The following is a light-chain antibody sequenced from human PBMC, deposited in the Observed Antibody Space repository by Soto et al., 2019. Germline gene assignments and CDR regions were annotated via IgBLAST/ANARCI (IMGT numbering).Light chain of an antibody. V-gene: IGKV3-20*01. CDR3: QYYDGSPGWT. CDR1: QSVSRGY. Sequence: EIVLTQSPGTLSLSPGERVTLSCRASQSVSRGYLAWYQQKPGQAPRLLIYGASSRATGIPDRFSGSGSGTDFTLTISRLEPEDFAVYYCQYYDGSPGWTFCLGTTVEVK. J-gene: IGKJ1*01. CDR2: GAS.